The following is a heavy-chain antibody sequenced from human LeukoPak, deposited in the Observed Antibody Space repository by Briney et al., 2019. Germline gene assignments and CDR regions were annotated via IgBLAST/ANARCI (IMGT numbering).Heavy chain of an antibody. V-gene: IGHV4-61*01. D-gene: IGHD6-19*01. Sequence: SETLSLTCTVSGGSLSGGSISSYYWIWIRQSPTKGLEWIGYIYQSGSTNYSPSLDSRVTISIDTSKNQFSLKLKSVTAADTAVYYCARGEGIGWYWAFDIWGQGTKVTVSS. J-gene: IGHJ3*02. CDR1: GGSLSGGSISSYY. CDR2: IYQSGST. CDR3: ARGEGIGWYWAFDI.